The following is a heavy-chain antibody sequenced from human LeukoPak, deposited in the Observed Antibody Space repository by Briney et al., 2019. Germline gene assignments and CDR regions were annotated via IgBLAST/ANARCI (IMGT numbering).Heavy chain of an antibody. V-gene: IGHV4-4*07. J-gene: IGHJ4*02. D-gene: IGHD3-22*01. CDR2: IYTSGST. CDR1: GGSISSYY. CDR3: ALEHDGSGYFNFDY. Sequence: SETLSLTCTVSGGSISSYYWSWIRQPAGKGLEWIGRIYTSGSTNYNPSLKSRVTMSVDTSKNQFSLKLSSVTAADTAVYYCALEHDGSGYFNFDYWGQGTLVTVSS.